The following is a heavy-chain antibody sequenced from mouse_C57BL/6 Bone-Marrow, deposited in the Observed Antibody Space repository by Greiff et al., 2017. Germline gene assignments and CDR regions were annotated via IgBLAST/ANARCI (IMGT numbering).Heavy chain of an antibody. D-gene: IGHD4-1*01. CDR3: VTVTCFAY. CDR2: IRSKSNNYAT. V-gene: IGHV10-1*01. J-gene: IGHJ3*01. Sequence: EVKLVESGGGLVQPKGSLKLSCAASGFSFNTYAMNWVRQAPGKGLEWVARIRSKSNNYATYYADSVKDRFTISRDDSESMLYLQMNILKTEDTALYYCVTVTCFAYWGQGTLVTVSA. CDR1: GFSFNTYA.